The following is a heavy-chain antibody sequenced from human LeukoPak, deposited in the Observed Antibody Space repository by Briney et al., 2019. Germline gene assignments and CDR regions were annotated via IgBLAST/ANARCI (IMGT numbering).Heavy chain of an antibody. J-gene: IGHJ6*03. V-gene: IGHV1-46*01. CDR3: ATLTVTKGSYYYYYYYMDV. D-gene: IGHD4-17*01. Sequence: ASVKVSCKASGYTFTSYYMHWVRQAPGQGLEWMGLINPSGGSTRYAQKFQGRVTITADESTSTAYMELSSLRSEDTAVYYCATLTVTKGSYYYYYYYMDVWGKGTTVTISS. CDR2: INPSGGST. CDR1: GYTFTSYY.